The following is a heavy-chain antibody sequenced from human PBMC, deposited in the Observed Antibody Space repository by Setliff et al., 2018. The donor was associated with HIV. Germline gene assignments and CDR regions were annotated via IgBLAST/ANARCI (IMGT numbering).Heavy chain of an antibody. V-gene: IGHV3-64*02. J-gene: IGHJ4*02. CDR3: ARGPGTLDCYWATYMLYFDF. D-gene: IGHD2-21*01. Sequence: GGSLRLSCAASGFTFDTHAMHWLRQAPGKGLEYVSGIRRNGANTYYTESVKGRFIISRDNSKNTLYLQMGSLRPEDTAIYYCARGPGTLDCYWATYMLYFDFWGQGTLVTVSS. CDR2: IRRNGANT. CDR1: GFTFDTHA.